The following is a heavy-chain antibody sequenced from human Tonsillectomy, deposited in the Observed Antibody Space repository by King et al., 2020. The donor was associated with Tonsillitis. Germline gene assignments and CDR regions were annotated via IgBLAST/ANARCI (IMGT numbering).Heavy chain of an antibody. CDR1: GFSLNTSGMC. Sequence: TLKESGPALVKPTQTLTMTCTFSGFSLNTSGMCVSWIRQAPGTALEWLALIDWDDDKYYNRSLKARLTLSKHTSKNEVVLTMTNMDPVDTGTYFCARTRSGFSGYYFDYWGQGALVTVSS. J-gene: IGHJ4*02. D-gene: IGHD5-12*01. V-gene: IGHV2-70*01. CDR2: IDWDDDK. CDR3: ARTRSGFSGYYFDY.